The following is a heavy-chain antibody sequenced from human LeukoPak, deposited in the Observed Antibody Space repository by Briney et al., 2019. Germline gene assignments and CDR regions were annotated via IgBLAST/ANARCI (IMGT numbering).Heavy chain of an antibody. J-gene: IGHJ4*02. CDR1: GFTFRSYG. CDR2: IWYDGSNK. CDR3: ARRGESASYGDYRFDY. V-gene: IGHV3-33*01. D-gene: IGHD4-17*01. Sequence: PARSLRLSCAASGFTFRSYGMHWVRQAPGRGLEWVAVIWYDGSNKLYADSVKGRFTISRDNSKNTLWLQMNSLRAEDTAVYYCARRGESASYGDYRFDYWGQGTLVTVSS.